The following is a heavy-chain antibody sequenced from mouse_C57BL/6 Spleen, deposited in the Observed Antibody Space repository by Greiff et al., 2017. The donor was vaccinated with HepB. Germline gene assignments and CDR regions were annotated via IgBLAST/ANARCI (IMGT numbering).Heavy chain of an antibody. CDR3: ARSGQLRLQGLGYAMDY. D-gene: IGHD3-2*02. V-gene: IGHV1-54*01. CDR1: GYAFTNYL. J-gene: IGHJ4*01. CDR2: INPGSGGT. Sequence: QVQLQQSGAELVRPGTSVKVSCKASGYAFTNYLIEWVKQRPGQGLEWIGVINPGSGGTNYNEKFKGKATLTADKSSSTAYMQLSSLTSADSAVYFCARSGQLRLQGLGYAMDYWGQGTSVTVSS.